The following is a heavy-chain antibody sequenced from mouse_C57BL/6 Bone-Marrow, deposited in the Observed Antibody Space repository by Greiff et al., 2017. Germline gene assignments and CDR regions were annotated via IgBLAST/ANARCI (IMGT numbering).Heavy chain of an antibody. J-gene: IGHJ2*01. V-gene: IGHV1-82*01. Sequence: VKLMESGPELVKPGASVKISCKASGYAFSSSWMNWVKQRPGKGLEWIGRIYPGDGDTNYNGKFKGKATLTADTSSSTAYMQLSSLTTEDSAVYFCTRSGGSVYFDYWGQGTTLTVSS. CDR3: TRSGGSVYFDY. CDR1: GYAFSSSW. D-gene: IGHD1-1*01. CDR2: IYPGDGDT.